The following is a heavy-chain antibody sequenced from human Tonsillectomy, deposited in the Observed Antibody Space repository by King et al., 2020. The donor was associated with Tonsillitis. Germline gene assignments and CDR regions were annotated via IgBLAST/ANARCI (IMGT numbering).Heavy chain of an antibody. Sequence: VQLVESGGGVVQPGRSLRLSCAASGFTFSSYGTHWVRQAPGKGLEWVALISYDGSNKYYADSVKGRFTISRDNSKNTLYLQMNSLRAEDTAVYYCAKETPVYDILTGYYNGAFDIWGQGTMVTVSS. J-gene: IGHJ3*02. CDR1: GFTFSSYG. CDR3: AKETPVYDILTGYYNGAFDI. CDR2: ISYDGSNK. D-gene: IGHD3-9*01. V-gene: IGHV3-30*18.